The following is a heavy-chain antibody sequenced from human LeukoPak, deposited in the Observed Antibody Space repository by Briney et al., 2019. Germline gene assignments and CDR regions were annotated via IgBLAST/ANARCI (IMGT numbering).Heavy chain of an antibody. V-gene: IGHV1-46*01. Sequence: ASVKVSCKASGYTFTNYYMHWVRQAPGQGLEWMGIINPSAGSISYAQKFQGRVTMTRDMSTSTVYMELSSLRSEDTAVYYCARDRGAGSGYYYYGMDVWGQGTTVTVSS. CDR3: ARDRGAGSGYYYYGMDV. J-gene: IGHJ6*02. D-gene: IGHD3-10*01. CDR1: GYTFTNYY. CDR2: INPSAGSI.